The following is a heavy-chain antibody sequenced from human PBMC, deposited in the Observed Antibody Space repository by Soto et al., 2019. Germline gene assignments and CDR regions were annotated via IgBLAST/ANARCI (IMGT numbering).Heavy chain of an antibody. CDR2: IIPIFGTA. CDR1: GGTFSSYA. J-gene: IGHJ6*02. V-gene: IGHV1-69*13. D-gene: IGHD3-3*01. Sequence: SVKVSCKASGGTFSSYAISWVRQAPGQGLEWMGGIIPIFGTANYAQKFQGRVTITADESTSTAYMELSSLRSEDTAVYYCARGSDRITIFGVVIMPYYYYGMDVWGQGTTVTVSS. CDR3: ARGSDRITIFGVVIMPYYYYGMDV.